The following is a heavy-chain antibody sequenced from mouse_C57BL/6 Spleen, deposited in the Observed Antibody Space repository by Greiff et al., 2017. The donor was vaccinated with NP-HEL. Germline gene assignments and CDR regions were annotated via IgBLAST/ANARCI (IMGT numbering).Heavy chain of an antibody. CDR1: GYSITSGYY. J-gene: IGHJ4*01. CDR3: ARRGMAL. CDR2: ISYDGSN. D-gene: IGHD2-3*01. V-gene: IGHV3-6*01. Sequence: EVKLQESGPGLVKPSQSLSLTCSVTGYSITSGYYWNWIRQFPGNKLEWMGYISYDGSNNYNPSLKNRISITRDTSKNQFFLKLNSVTTEDTATYYCARRGMALWGQGTSVTVSS.